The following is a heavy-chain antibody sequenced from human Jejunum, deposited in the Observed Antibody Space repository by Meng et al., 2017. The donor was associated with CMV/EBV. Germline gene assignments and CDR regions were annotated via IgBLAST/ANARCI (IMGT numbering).Heavy chain of an antibody. CDR3: AKDKLKLNIRGYAMDV. D-gene: IGHD5-24*01. J-gene: IGHJ6*02. CDR1: FTFRTYG. Sequence: FTFRTYGVHWVRHTPGKGLEWVACIQNDESHTYYADSVKGRFTISRDNSKNTVSLQMNSLRVEDTGVYYCAKDKLKLNIRGYAMDVWGQGTTVTVSS. V-gene: IGHV3-30*02. CDR2: IQNDESHT.